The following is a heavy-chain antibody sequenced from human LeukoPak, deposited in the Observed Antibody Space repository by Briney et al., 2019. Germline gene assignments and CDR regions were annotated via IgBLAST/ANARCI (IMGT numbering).Heavy chain of an antibody. CDR1: GGSLSSSSYY. Sequence: SETLSLTCTVSGGSLSSSSYYWGWIRQPPGKGLEWIGEINHSGSTNYNPSLKSRVTISVDTSKNQFSLKLSSVTAADTAVYCYAAFGELRFDPWGQGTLVTVSS. CDR3: AAFGELRFDP. V-gene: IGHV4-39*07. J-gene: IGHJ5*02. D-gene: IGHD3-10*01. CDR2: INHSGST.